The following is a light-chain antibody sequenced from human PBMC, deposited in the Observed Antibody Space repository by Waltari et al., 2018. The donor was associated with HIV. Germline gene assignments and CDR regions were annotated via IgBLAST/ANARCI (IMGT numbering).Light chain of an antibody. V-gene: IGLV1-44*01. J-gene: IGLJ3*02. Sequence: QSVLTQPPSASGTLGQRVTISCSVTVSTIGTNSFNCYQPFPGMTPRLLVFLNDQRSSGVPDRFSASKSGTSASLAIEGLQSEDEGDYFCASWDDSLSGFWVFGGGTRLVVL. CDR2: LND. CDR3: ASWDDSLSGFWV. CDR1: VSTIGTNS.